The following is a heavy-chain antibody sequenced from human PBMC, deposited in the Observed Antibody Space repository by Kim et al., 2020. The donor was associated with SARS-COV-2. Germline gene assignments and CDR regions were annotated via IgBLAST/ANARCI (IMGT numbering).Heavy chain of an antibody. CDR2: INHSGST. D-gene: IGHD3-10*01. CDR3: ARTWGVRSSDY. J-gene: IGHJ4*02. CDR1: GGSFSGYY. Sequence: SETLSLTCAVYGGSFSGYYWSWIRQPPGKGLEWIGEINHSGSTNYNPSLKSRVTISVDTSKNQFSLKLSSVTAADTAVYYCARTWGVRSSDYWGQGTLVTVSS. V-gene: IGHV4-34*01.